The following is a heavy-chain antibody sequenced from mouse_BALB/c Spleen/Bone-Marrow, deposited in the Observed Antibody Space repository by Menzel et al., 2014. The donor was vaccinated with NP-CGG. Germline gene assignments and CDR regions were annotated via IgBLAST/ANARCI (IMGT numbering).Heavy chain of an antibody. CDR3: TRKVYYGNPLDY. D-gene: IGHD2-1*01. CDR1: GYSFTSYW. V-gene: IGHV1-5*01. J-gene: IGHJ2*01. Sequence: EVMLVESGTVLARPGASVKMSCKASGYSFTSYWMHWAKQRPGQGLEWIGAIYPGNSDTSYNQKFKGKAKLTAVTSATTAYMELSSLTNEDSAVYFCTRKVYYGNPLDYWGQGTTLTVSS. CDR2: IYPGNSDT.